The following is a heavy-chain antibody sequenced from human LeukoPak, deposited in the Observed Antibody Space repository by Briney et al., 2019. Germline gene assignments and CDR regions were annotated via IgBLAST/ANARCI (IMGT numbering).Heavy chain of an antibody. CDR2: ISWNSGSI. V-gene: IGHV3-9*01. CDR1: GFTFDDYA. J-gene: IGHJ6*03. CDR3: ANDISLDYYHYMDV. Sequence: GRSLRLSCAASGFTFDDYAMHWVRQAPGKGLEWVSGISWNSGSIGYADSVKGRFTISRDNAKKSLHLQMNSLRAEDTALYYCANDISLDYYHYMDVWGKGTTVTVSS.